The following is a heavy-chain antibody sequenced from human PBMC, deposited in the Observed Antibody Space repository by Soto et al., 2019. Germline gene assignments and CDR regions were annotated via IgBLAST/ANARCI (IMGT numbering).Heavy chain of an antibody. CDR1: GYTFTSYC. D-gene: IGHD5-12*01. Sequence: QVQLVQSGAEVKKPGASVKVSCKASGYTFTSYCISWVRQAPGQGPEWMGWISAYNGNTNYAQKLQGRVTMTTDTSTSTSYMELSSLRSDDTAVYYCARVVATISRNWFDPWGQGTLVTVSS. J-gene: IGHJ5*02. CDR3: ARVVATISRNWFDP. CDR2: ISAYNGNT. V-gene: IGHV1-18*01.